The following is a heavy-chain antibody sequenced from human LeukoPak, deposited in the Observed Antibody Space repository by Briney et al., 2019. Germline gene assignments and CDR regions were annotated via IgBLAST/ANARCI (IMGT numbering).Heavy chain of an antibody. Sequence: PSETLSLTCTVSGGSISSGSYYWSWIRQPAGKGLEYIGRIYTSGSTSYNPSLKSRVTISVDTSKNQFSLKLSSVTAADTAVYYCVKWSRAEIVDYWGQGTLVTVSS. CDR3: VKWSRAEIVDY. CDR1: GGSISSGSYY. J-gene: IGHJ4*02. CDR2: IYTSGST. D-gene: IGHD2-15*01. V-gene: IGHV4-61*02.